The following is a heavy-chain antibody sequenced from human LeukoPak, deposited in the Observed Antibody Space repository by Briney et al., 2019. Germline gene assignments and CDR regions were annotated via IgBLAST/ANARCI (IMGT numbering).Heavy chain of an antibody. Sequence: GGSLRLSCAASGFNFPSFWMSWVRQAPGKGLEWVANIKQDGSEKYYVDSVKGRFTISRDNAKNSLYLQMNSLRAEDTAVYYCARDGGGTKYYFDYWGQGTLVTVSS. CDR3: ARDGGGTKYYFDY. V-gene: IGHV3-7*01. J-gene: IGHJ4*02. CDR2: IKQDGSEK. CDR1: GFNFPSFW. D-gene: IGHD1-7*01.